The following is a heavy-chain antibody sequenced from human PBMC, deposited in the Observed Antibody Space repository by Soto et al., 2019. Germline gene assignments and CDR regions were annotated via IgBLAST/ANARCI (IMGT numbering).Heavy chain of an antibody. D-gene: IGHD5-18*01. J-gene: IGHJ6*02. CDR2: IIPIFGTA. CDR3: ASTTAMVYYYYYGMDV. V-gene: IGHV1-69*12. Sequence: QVQLVQSGAEVKKPGSSVKVSCKASGGTFSSYAISWVRQAPGQGLEWMGGIIPIFGTANYAQKFQGRVTITADESTSTAYMELRSLRSEDTAVYYCASTTAMVYYYYYGMDVWGQGTTVTVSS. CDR1: GGTFSSYA.